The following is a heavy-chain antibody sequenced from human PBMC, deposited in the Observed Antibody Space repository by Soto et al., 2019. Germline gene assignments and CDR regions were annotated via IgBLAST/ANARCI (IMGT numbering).Heavy chain of an antibody. J-gene: IGHJ4*02. CDR1: GGSFSGYY. CDR2: INHSGST. D-gene: IGHD2-2*01. Sequence: QVQLQQWGAGLLKPSETLSLTCAVYGGSFSGYYWSWIRQPPGNGLEWIGEINHSGSTNYNPSLKNRVSTSVDTTKNQFSQKLSSVTAADTAVYYCARGRVVVVPPYFDYWGQGTLVTVSS. CDR3: ARGRVVVVPPYFDY. V-gene: IGHV4-34*01.